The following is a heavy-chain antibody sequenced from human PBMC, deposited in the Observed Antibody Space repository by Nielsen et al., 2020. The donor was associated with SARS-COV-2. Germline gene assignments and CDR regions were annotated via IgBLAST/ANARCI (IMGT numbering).Heavy chain of an antibody. V-gene: IGHV3-21*01. J-gene: IGHJ5*02. CDR2: ISSSSSYI. Sequence: RQPPGKGLEWVSSISSSSSYIYYADSVKGRFTISRDNAKNSLYLQMNSLRAEDTAVYYCARDFRGWFDPWGQGTLVTVSS. CDR3: ARDFRGWFDP.